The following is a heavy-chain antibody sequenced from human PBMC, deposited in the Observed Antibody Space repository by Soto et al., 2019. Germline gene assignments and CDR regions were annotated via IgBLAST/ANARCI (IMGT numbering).Heavy chain of an antibody. D-gene: IGHD2-8*01. V-gene: IGHV1-46*01. CDR3: ARPPYPGCINAVCYPLDY. J-gene: IGHJ4*02. Sequence: QVQLVQSGAEVKKPGASVKISCKASGYTFTSYYMHWVRQAPGQGLEWMGIINPSGGSTNYAQKRQGRVAMTRDTSTNTVYMELNSLRSEDTAVYYCARPPYPGCINAVCYPLDYWGQGTLVTVSS. CDR1: GYTFTSYY. CDR2: INPSGGST.